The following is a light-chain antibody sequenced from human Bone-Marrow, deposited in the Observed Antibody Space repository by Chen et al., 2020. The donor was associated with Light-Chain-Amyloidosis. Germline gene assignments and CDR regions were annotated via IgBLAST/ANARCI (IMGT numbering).Light chain of an antibody. Sequence: IVLTQSPATPSLSPGVRATLSCRASQSVRNYLAWYQQKPGQAPRLLIYDASTRATGIPARFSGSGSGTDFTLTINSLEPEDFAVYYCQQRSSWPITFGPGTRVDIK. CDR2: DAS. J-gene: IGKJ3*01. V-gene: IGKV3-11*01. CDR1: QSVRNY. CDR3: QQRSSWPIT.